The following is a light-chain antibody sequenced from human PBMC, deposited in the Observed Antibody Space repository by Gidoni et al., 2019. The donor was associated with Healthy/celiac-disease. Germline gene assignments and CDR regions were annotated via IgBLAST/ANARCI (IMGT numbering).Light chain of an antibody. J-gene: IGLJ2*01. CDR2: EVS. V-gene: IGLV2-23*02. CDR1: SSAVGRYNL. Sequence: QGDLTAPAAVSVSTRQSITISCTGTSSAVGRYNLVSWYQQHPGKAPKLLIDEVSRRPSGVSNLFSCSKSGNTASLPISGLQAVDEADYYCCSYAFSITSVFGGGTTLTVL. CDR3: CSYAFSITSV.